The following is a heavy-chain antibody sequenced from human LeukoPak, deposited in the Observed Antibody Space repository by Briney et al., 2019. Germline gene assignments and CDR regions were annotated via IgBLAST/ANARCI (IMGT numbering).Heavy chain of an antibody. CDR3: ARGNQYGSGSYYNVYGDNWFDP. CDR2: INHSGST. Sequence: SETLSLTCAVYGGSFSGYYWSWIRQPPGKGLEWIGEINHSGSTNYNPSLKSRVTISVDTPKNQFSLKRSSVTAADTAVYYCARGNQYGSGSYYNVYGDNWFDPWGQGTLVTVSS. V-gene: IGHV4-34*01. CDR1: GGSFSGYY. J-gene: IGHJ5*02. D-gene: IGHD3-10*01.